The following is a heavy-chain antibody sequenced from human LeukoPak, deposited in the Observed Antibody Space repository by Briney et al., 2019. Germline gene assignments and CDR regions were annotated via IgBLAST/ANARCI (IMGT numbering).Heavy chain of an antibody. J-gene: IGHJ4*02. CDR1: EFTFGSYA. CDR3: AKAYSSTSTFFDY. V-gene: IGHV3-23*01. D-gene: IGHD2-2*01. CDR2: ISGGGDIT. Sequence: GGSLRLSCATSEFTFGSYAMSWVRQPPGKGPEWVSTISGGGDITYDADSVKGRFTISRDNSKNTLYLQMNSLRAEDTAVYYCAKAYSSTSTFFDYWGQGTLVTVSS.